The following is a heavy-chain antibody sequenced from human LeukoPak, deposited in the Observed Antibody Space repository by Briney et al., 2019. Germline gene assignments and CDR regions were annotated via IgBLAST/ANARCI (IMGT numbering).Heavy chain of an antibody. V-gene: IGHV4-34*01. CDR1: GGSFSGYY. D-gene: IGHD6-19*01. J-gene: IGHJ5*02. CDR3: ARLPIAVAGNWFDP. CDR2: INHSGST. Sequence: SETLSLTCAVYGGSFSGYYWSWIRQPPGKGLEWIGEINHSGSTYYNPSLKSRVTISVDTSKNQFSLKLSSVTAADTAVYYCARLPIAVAGNWFDPWGQGTLVTVSS.